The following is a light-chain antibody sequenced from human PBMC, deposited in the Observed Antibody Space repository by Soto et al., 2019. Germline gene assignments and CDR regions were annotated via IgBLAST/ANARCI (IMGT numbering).Light chain of an antibody. CDR2: AAS. V-gene: IGKV1-6*01. Sequence: AIEMTQSPSSLSASVGDRVTIACRASQGIRNDLGWYQQKPGKAPKLLIYAASSLQSGVPSRFSGSGSGTDFTLTISSLQPEDFATYYCLQDYNYPPTFGGGTKVEIK. CDR1: QGIRND. J-gene: IGKJ4*01. CDR3: LQDYNYPPT.